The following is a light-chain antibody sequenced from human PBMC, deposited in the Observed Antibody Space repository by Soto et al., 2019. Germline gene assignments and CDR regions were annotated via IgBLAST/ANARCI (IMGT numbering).Light chain of an antibody. Sequence: QSVLTQPPSVSAAPGQKVTISCSGSSSNIGNNYVSWYQQLPGTAPKLLIYENNKRPSGIPDRFSGSKSGTSATLGITGRQTGDEADYYCGTWDSSLSADVVFGGGTKVTVL. J-gene: IGLJ2*01. CDR1: SSNIGNNY. CDR3: GTWDSSLSADVV. CDR2: ENN. V-gene: IGLV1-51*02.